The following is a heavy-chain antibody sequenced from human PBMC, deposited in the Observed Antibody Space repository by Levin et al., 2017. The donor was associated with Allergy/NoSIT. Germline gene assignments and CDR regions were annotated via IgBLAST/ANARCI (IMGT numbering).Heavy chain of an antibody. CDR2: ISGSGGST. Sequence: QAGGSLRLSCAASGFTFSSYAMSWVRQAPGKGLEWVSAISGSGGSTYYADSVKGRFTISRDNSKNTLYLQMNSLRAEDTAVYYCATYGYSSGWYERHYYYYMDVWGKGTTVTVSS. J-gene: IGHJ6*03. CDR3: ATYGYSSGWYERHYYYYMDV. V-gene: IGHV3-23*01. CDR1: GFTFSSYA. D-gene: IGHD6-19*01.